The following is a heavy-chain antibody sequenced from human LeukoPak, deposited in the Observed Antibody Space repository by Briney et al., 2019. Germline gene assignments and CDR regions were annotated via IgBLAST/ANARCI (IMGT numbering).Heavy chain of an antibody. J-gene: IGHJ4*02. D-gene: IGHD6-13*01. V-gene: IGHV4-34*01. CDR1: GGSFSGYY. Sequence: ASETLSLTCAVYGGSFSGYYWSWIRQPPGKGLEWIGEINHSGSTNYNPSLKSRVTISVDTSKNQFSLKLSSVTAADMAVYYCARGWHQLANFDYWGQGTLVTVSS. CDR2: INHSGST. CDR3: ARGWHQLANFDY.